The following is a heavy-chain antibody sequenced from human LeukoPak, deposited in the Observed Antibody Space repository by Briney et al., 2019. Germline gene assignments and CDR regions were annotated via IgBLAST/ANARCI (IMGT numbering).Heavy chain of an antibody. D-gene: IGHD6-13*01. CDR3: ARTQLVEGDY. J-gene: IGHJ4*02. Sequence: SETLSLTCTVSGGSISSSSYYWGWIRQPPGKGLEWIGSIYYSGSTYYNPSLKSRVTISVDRSKNQFSLKLSSVTAADTAEYYCARTQLVEGDYWGQGTLVTVSS. CDR1: GGSISSSSYY. CDR2: IYYSGST. V-gene: IGHV4-39*07.